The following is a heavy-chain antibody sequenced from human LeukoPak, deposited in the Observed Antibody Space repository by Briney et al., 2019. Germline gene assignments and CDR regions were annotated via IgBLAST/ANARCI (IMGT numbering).Heavy chain of an antibody. D-gene: IGHD1-1*01. J-gene: IGHJ4*02. CDR1: GYSISSGYY. V-gene: IGHV4-38-2*02. Sequence: SETLSLTCTVSGYSISSGYYWGWTRQPPGKGLEWIGSIYHSGSTYYNPSLKSRVTISVDTSKNQFSLKLSSVTAADTAVYYCARDSYMTGTTGYWGQGTLVTVSS. CDR2: IYHSGST. CDR3: ARDSYMTGTTGY.